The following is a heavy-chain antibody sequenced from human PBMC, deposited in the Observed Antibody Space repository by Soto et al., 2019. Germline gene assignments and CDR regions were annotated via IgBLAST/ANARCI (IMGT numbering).Heavy chain of an antibody. CDR1: GYSFTGHY. CDR3: GKGRSGELVVFY. J-gene: IGHJ4*02. D-gene: IGHD1-7*01. V-gene: IGHV1-2*02. Sequence: QVQLVQSGAEVKESGASVKVSCKASGYSFTGHYIHWVRQAPGQGPEWVGEISPKSGGTRYAQKFQGRVTVTKDTSITTVYMQLSNLSPDDTAVYYCGKGRSGELVVFYWGQGTLVTVHS. CDR2: ISPKSGGT.